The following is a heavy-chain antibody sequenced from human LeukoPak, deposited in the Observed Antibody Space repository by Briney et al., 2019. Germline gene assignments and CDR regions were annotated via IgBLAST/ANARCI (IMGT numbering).Heavy chain of an antibody. J-gene: IGHJ5*02. CDR3: ARATAIYDFWSGYYRVGWFDP. V-gene: IGHV4-34*01. CDR2: INHSGST. D-gene: IGHD3-3*01. Sequence: SETLSLTCAVYGGSFSGYYWSWIRQPPGKGLEWIGEINHSGSTNYNPSLKSRVTISVDTSKNQFSLKLSSVTAADTAVYYCARATAIYDFWSGYYRVGWFDPWGQGTLVTVSS. CDR1: GGSFSGYY.